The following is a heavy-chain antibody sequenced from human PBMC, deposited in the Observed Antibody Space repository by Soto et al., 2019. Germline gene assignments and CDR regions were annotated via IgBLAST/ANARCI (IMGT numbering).Heavy chain of an antibody. D-gene: IGHD6-13*01. V-gene: IGHV1-18*01. Sequence: QVQLVQSGAEVKKPGASVKVSCKASGYTFTSYGISWVRQAPGQGLEWMGWISDYNGNTNYAQKLQGRITMTTDTSTSTAYMELRSLRSDDTAVYYCAKVKDGRPHSSSWYGARDYWGQGTLVTVSS. J-gene: IGHJ4*02. CDR3: AKVKDGRPHSSSWYGARDY. CDR1: GYTFTSYG. CDR2: ISDYNGNT.